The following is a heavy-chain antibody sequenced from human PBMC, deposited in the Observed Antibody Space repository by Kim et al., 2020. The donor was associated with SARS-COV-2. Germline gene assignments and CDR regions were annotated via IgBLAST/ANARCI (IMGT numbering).Heavy chain of an antibody. CDR1: GFTFSSYS. CDR2: ISSSSSYI. J-gene: IGHJ6*02. CDR3: ARDLVLWFGELSNGMDV. Sequence: GGSLRLSCAASGFTFSSYSMNWVRQAPGKGLEWVSSISSSSSYIYYADSVKGRFTISRDNAKNSLYLQMNSLRAEDTAVYYCARDLVLWFGELSNGMDVWGQGTTVTVSS. V-gene: IGHV3-21*01. D-gene: IGHD3-10*01.